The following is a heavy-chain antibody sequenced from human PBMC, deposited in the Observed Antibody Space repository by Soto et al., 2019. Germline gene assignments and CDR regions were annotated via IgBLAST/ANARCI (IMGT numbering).Heavy chain of an antibody. CDR3: ARGGGTILAPLP. CDR2: INSNSGAT. Sequence: QVQLVQSGAEVKKPGASVKVSCKASGYTFTGYFMHWVRQAPGQGLEWMGWINSNSGATKYAQKFQGRVTLSRATSISTAYMELSGLRSAATAFYYCARGGGTILAPLPWGQGTLVTVSS. D-gene: IGHD3-3*01. V-gene: IGHV1-2*02. CDR1: GYTFTGYF. J-gene: IGHJ5*02.